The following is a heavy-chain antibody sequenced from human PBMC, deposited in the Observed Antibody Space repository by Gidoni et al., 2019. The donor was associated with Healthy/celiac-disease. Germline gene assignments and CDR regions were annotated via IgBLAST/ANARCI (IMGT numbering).Heavy chain of an antibody. D-gene: IGHD1-1*01. CDR1: GGSFSGYY. CDR3: ARYSIGGNELRYGMDV. J-gene: IGHJ6*02. V-gene: IGHV4-34*01. CDR2: INHSGRT. Sequence: QVQLQQWGAGLLKPSETLSLTCAVYGGSFSGYYWSWIRQPPGKGLEWIGEINHSGRTNYNPSLKSRVTISVDTSKNQFSLKLSSVTAADTAVYYCARYSIGGNELRYGMDVWGQGTTVTVSS.